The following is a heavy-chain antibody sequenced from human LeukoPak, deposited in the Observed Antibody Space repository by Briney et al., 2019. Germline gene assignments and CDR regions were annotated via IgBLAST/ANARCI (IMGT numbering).Heavy chain of an antibody. CDR3: ARYGFSAVWQGGWHAFDI. CDR2: INPTTGDT. J-gene: IGHJ3*02. D-gene: IGHD2-15*01. Sequence: ASVKVACKASGYTFTSYYMHWVRQAPGQGLEWMGIINPTTGDTTYAQKFQGRLTMTRDMSTSTVYMELSSLTSEDTAVFYCARYGFSAVWQGGWHAFDIWGQGTVVTVSS. CDR1: GYTFTSYY. V-gene: IGHV1-46*01.